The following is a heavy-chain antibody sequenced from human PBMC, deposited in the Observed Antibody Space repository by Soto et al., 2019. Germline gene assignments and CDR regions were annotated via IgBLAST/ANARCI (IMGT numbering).Heavy chain of an antibody. CDR2: INPNTGDT. Sequence: ASVKVSCKASEHTLSGHSMHWVRQAPGQGLEWMGWINPNTGDTKYAQKFQDSVTMTWDTSVTTAYLELSRVRSDDTGVYYCTRGLHYDTTGPNFADWGQGTLVTVSS. CDR3: TRGLHYDTTGPNFAD. J-gene: IGHJ4*02. V-gene: IGHV1-2*04. CDR1: EHTLSGHS. D-gene: IGHD1-1*01.